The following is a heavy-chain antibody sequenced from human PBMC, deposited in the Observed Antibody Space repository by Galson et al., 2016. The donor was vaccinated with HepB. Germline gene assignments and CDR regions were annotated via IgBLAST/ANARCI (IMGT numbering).Heavy chain of an antibody. V-gene: IGHV4-61*01. CDR3: SKDNSGSYIDY. D-gene: IGHD1-26*01. Sequence: ETLSLTCTISGASVSNDRLYWSWIRQPPGKGLEWIGFYHYSGNTNYNASLKSRVTISFDTSKNQFSLKLRSVTAADTAVYYCSKDNSGSYIDYWGQGALVTVSS. CDR2: YHYSGNT. J-gene: IGHJ4*02. CDR1: GASVSNDRLY.